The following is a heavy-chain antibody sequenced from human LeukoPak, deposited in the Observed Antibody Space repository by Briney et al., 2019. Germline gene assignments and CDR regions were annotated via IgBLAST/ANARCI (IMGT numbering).Heavy chain of an antibody. CDR2: IYHSGST. Sequence: SETLSLTCAVSGGSISSGGYSWSWIRQPPGKGLEWIGYIYHSGSTYYNPSLKSRVTISVDTSKNQFSLKLSSVTAADTAVYYCAREGAHIAAHRRWFDPWGQGTLVTVSS. V-gene: IGHV4-30-2*01. CDR3: AREGAHIAAHRRWFDP. D-gene: IGHD6-6*01. J-gene: IGHJ5*02. CDR1: GGSISSGGYS.